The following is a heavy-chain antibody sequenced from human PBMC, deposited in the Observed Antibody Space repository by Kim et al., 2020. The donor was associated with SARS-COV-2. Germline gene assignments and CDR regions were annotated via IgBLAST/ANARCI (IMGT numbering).Heavy chain of an antibody. D-gene: IGHD5-12*01. V-gene: IGHV1-3*01. J-gene: IGHJ4*02. CDR3: ARDRVSGYDLGCFDY. Sequence: QKFQGRVTITRDTSASTAYMELSSLRSEDTAVYYCARDRVSGYDLGCFDYWGQGTLVTVSS.